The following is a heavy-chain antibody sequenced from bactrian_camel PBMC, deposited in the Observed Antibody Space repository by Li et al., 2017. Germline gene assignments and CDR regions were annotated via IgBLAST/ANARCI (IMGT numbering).Heavy chain of an antibody. V-gene: IGHV3S53*01. CDR1: GYSAVTLC. CDR2: IDAGGNS. J-gene: IGHJ7*01. D-gene: IGHD2*01. Sequence: HVQLVESGGDLVQPGGSLRLSCAAASGYSAVTLCMGWFRQAPGKEREGVACIDAGGNSRYADSVEGRFTISRDNAKNTVDLQLNNLESEDTGVYYCVSARAGSWPAYHYGMDHWGKGTQVTVS.